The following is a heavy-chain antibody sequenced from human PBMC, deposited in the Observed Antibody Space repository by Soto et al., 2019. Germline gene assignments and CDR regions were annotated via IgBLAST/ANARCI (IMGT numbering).Heavy chain of an antibody. D-gene: IGHD6-13*01. CDR3: STRGRDCWYTGFF. V-gene: IGHV1-8*01. J-gene: IGHJ4*02. CDR2: MKPSSGKT. CDR1: GYTFTDYD. Sequence: QVQLVQSGAEVKTPGASVKVSCKASGYTFTDYDINWVRQAPGQGLEWVGRMKPSSGKTAYAKNFQARVTMNRDTSISTAYLELTNLGYEDTAVFYCSTRGRDCWYTGFFWGQGTLVTVAS.